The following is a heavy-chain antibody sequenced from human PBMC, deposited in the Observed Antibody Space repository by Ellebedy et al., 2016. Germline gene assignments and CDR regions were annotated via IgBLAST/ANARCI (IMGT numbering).Heavy chain of an antibody. J-gene: IGHJ4*02. CDR1: GFTFSTYS. V-gene: IGHV3-21*01. D-gene: IGHD3-22*01. Sequence: GGSLRLSXAASGFTFSTYSMNWVRQAPGKGLEWVSSISSIISSSSYIYYADSVKGRFTISRDNAKNSLYLQMNSLRAEDTAVYYCARDSYYESSGELGYWGQGTLVTVSS. CDR2: ISSIISSSSYI. CDR3: ARDSYYESSGELGY.